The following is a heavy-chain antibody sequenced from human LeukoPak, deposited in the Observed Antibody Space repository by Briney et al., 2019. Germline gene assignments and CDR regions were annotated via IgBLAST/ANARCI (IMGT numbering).Heavy chain of an antibody. V-gene: IGHV3-33*01. J-gene: IGHJ4*02. CDR2: IWYDGSNK. Sequence: PGSSLRLSCAASGFTFSSYGMHWVRQAPGKGLEWVAVIWYDGSNKYYADSVKGRFTISRDNSKNTLYLQMNSLRAEDTAVYYCARDWRYCSGGSCYRGGYYFDYWGQGTLVTVSS. D-gene: IGHD2-15*01. CDR3: ARDWRYCSGGSCYRGGYYFDY. CDR1: GFTFSSYG.